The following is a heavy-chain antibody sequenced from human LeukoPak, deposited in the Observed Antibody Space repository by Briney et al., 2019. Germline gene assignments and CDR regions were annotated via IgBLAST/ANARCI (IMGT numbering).Heavy chain of an antibody. D-gene: IGHD3-10*01. Sequence: SETLSLTCTVSGFSLRSPNHYWGWIRQAPGKGLEWIGTVFYSGTTYYNPSLRRRVSISVDTSKNQFSLRVRYVTAADTALYYCARHNYYYDASGSHRSPFDNWGQGTLVTVSS. CDR1: GFSLRSPNHY. V-gene: IGHV4-39*01. J-gene: IGHJ4*01. CDR2: VFYSGTT. CDR3: ARHNYYYDASGSHRSPFDN.